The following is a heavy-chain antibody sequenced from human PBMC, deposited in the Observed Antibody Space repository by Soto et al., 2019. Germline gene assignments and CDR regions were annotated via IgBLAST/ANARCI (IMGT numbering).Heavy chain of an antibody. Sequence: SETLSLTCTVSGRPISSNYWSWIRQPPGKGLEWIGYIYYSGSTNYNPSLKRRVTISVDTSKNEFSMKLSSVTAADTAVYYCARRAKTYYDLWSSQGDWFDLWAQGTLVTVSS. D-gene: IGHD3-3*01. CDR3: ARRAKTYYDLWSSQGDWFDL. CDR2: IYYSGST. V-gene: IGHV4-59*01. J-gene: IGHJ5*02. CDR1: GRPISSNY.